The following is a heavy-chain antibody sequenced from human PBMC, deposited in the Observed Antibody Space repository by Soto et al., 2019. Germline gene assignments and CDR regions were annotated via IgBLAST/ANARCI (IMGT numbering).Heavy chain of an antibody. Sequence: GASVKVSCKSCRDAFSNYALTWLRQAPGQGLAWVGEIIPLFGRPTYAQNFKGRVTITADGSTSTAYLKLTSLRYDETAGYYCARGLVVISEVIPRGDAFDIWGQGTMVTVSS. CDR1: RDAFSNYA. CDR2: IIPLFGRP. V-gene: IGHV1-69*13. CDR3: ARGLVVISEVIPRGDAFDI. J-gene: IGHJ3*02. D-gene: IGHD2-15*01.